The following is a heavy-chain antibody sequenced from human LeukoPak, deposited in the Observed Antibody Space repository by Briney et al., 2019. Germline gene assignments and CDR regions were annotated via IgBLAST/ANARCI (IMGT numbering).Heavy chain of an antibody. D-gene: IGHD3-10*01. CDR2: IYHSGST. CDR3: AREPAAGSGNY. J-gene: IGHJ4*02. CDR1: GYSISSGYY. Sequence: SETLSLTCAVSGYSISSGYYWGWIRQPPGKGLEWIGSIYHSGSTYYNPSLKSRVTISVDTSKNQFSLKLSSVTAADTALYYCAREPAAGSGNYWGQGTLVTVSS. V-gene: IGHV4-38-2*02.